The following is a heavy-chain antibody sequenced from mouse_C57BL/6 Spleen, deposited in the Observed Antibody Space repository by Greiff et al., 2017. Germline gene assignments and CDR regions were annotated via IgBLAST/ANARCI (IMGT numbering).Heavy chain of an antibody. CDR3: ARECSSSYGYWYFDV. Sequence: EVKLMESGGGLVKPGGSLKLSCAASGFTFSSYAMSWVRQTPEKRLEWVATISDGGSYTYYPDNVKGRFTISRDNAKNNLYLQMSHLKSEDTAMYYCARECSSSYGYWYFDVWGTGTTVAVSS. CDR1: GFTFSSYA. J-gene: IGHJ1*03. V-gene: IGHV5-4*01. D-gene: IGHD1-1*01. CDR2: ISDGGSYT.